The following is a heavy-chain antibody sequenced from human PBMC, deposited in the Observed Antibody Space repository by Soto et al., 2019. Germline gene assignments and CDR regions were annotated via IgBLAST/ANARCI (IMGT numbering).Heavy chain of an antibody. D-gene: IGHD2-8*01. V-gene: IGHV1-18*01. CDR2: ISAYNGNT. CDR1: GYTFTSYG. Sequence: ASVKVSCKASGYTFTSYGISWVRQAPGQGLEWMGWISAYNGNTNYAQKLQGRVTMTTDTSTSTAYMELRSLRSNDSAVYYCARGDCTNGVCYFDYWGQGTMVTVSS. J-gene: IGHJ4*02. CDR3: ARGDCTNGVCYFDY.